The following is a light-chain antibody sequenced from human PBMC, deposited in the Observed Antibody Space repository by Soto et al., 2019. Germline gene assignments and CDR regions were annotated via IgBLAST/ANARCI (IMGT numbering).Light chain of an antibody. J-gene: IGKJ4*01. CDR2: GAS. CDR1: QSVSSSY. V-gene: IGKV3-20*01. Sequence: EIVLTQSPGTLSLSPGERATLSCRASQSVSSSYLAWYQQKPGPAPRLLIYGASSRATGIPDRFSGSGSGTDFTLTISRLEPEYFAVYYCQQYGTFGGGTKVEIK. CDR3: QQYGT.